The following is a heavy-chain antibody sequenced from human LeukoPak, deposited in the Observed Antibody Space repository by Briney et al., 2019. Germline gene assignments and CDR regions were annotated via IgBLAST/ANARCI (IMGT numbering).Heavy chain of an antibody. CDR2: IFHLGGT. CDR3: GRKDPKSYAFDI. J-gene: IGHJ3*02. CDR1: GGSISSSNW. Sequence: SETLSLTCAVSGGSISSSNWWIWVRQPPGKGLEWVGEIFHLGGTNANPSLKSRVTISVDKSKNQFSLRLNSVTAADTAVYYCGRKDPKSYAFDIWGQGTLVTVSS. V-gene: IGHV4-4*02. D-gene: IGHD3-16*02.